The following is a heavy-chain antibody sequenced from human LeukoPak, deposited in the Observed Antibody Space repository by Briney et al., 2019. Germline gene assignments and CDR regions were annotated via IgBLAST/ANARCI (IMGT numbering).Heavy chain of an antibody. CDR2: INPNSGGT. J-gene: IGHJ2*01. D-gene: IGHD3-3*01. V-gene: IGHV1-2*02. CDR3: ARDLGHITIFGVANWYFDL. CDR1: GYTFSGYY. Sequence: ASVKVSCKASGYTFSGYYMHWVRQAPGQGLEWMGWINPNSGGTNYAQKFQGRVTMTRDTSISTAYMELSRLRSDDTAVYYCARDLGHITIFGVANWYFDLWGRGTLVTVSS.